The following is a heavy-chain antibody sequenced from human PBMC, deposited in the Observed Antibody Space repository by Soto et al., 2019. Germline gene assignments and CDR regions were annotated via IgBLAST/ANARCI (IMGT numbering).Heavy chain of an antibody. Sequence: ASVKVSCKVSGYTLTELSMHWVRQAPGKGLEWMGGFDPEDGETIYAQKFQGRVTMTEDTSTDTAYMELSSLRSEDTAVYYCATDGWFGEFQTSYYYYGMDVWGKGTTVTVSS. CDR2: FDPEDGET. J-gene: IGHJ6*04. CDR3: ATDGWFGEFQTSYYYYGMDV. V-gene: IGHV1-24*01. CDR1: GYTLTELS. D-gene: IGHD3-10*01.